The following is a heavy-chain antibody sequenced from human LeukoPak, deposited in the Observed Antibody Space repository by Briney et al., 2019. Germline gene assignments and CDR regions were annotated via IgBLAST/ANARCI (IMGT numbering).Heavy chain of an antibody. CDR1: GFTFSSYS. V-gene: IGHV3-21*01. CDR3: ARASEVLRYFDWYTYADAFDI. Sequence: NPGGSLRLSCAASGFTFSSYSMNWVRQAPGKGLEWVSSISSSSSYIYYADSVKGRFTISRDNAKNSLYLQMNSLRAEDTAVYYCARASEVLRYFDWYTYADAFDIWGQGTMVTVSS. CDR2: ISSSSSYI. J-gene: IGHJ3*02. D-gene: IGHD3-9*01.